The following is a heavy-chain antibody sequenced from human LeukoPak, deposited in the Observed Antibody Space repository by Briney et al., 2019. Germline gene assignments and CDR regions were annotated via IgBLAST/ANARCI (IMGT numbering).Heavy chain of an antibody. CDR2: FIPAFGTA. Sequence: SVKVSCKASGGSFSNYAINWVRQAPGEGLVWLGSFIPAFGTAKYARDFQGRVTISADESTGTAGLELSSLRSADTALYYCARGNARLSRETYFDHWGQGTLVPVSS. V-gene: IGHV1-69*13. J-gene: IGHJ1*01. CDR1: GGSFSNYA. CDR3: ARGNARLSRETYFDH. D-gene: IGHD1-1*01.